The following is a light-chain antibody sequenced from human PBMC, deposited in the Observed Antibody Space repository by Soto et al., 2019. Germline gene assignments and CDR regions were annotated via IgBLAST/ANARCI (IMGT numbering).Light chain of an antibody. CDR2: AAS. CDR3: QHGYSTPLT. CDR1: QGIHIY. J-gene: IGKJ4*01. Sequence: DLQMTQSPSAMSAAVGDSVTITCRASQGIHIYLAWYQQKPGRVPKRLIYAASSLQSGVPSRFSGSGSGTDFTLTISSLQPEDFATYFCQHGYSTPLTFGGGTKVDIK. V-gene: IGKV1-39*01.